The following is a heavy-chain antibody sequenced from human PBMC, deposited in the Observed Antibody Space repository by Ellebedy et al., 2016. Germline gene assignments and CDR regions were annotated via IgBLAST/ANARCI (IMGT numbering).Heavy chain of an antibody. CDR3: ATVSKFDGRFYYYYKGMDV. V-gene: IGHV3-15*01. CDR2: IKSTTDSGAT. CDR1: GFTVTNAW. D-gene: IGHD2-8*01. J-gene: IGHJ6*02. Sequence: GGSLRLSCAASGFTVTNAWMTWVRQAPGKGLEWVGRIKSTTDSGATDYAAFVRGRFTISRDESKNTLYLQMQSLKTEDTGVYYCATVSKFDGRFYYYYKGMDVWGQGTTVTVSS.